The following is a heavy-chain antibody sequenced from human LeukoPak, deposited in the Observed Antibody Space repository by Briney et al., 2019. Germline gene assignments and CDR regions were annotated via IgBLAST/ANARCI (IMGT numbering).Heavy chain of an antibody. CDR2: ISYDGSNK. CDR1: GFTFSSYA. V-gene: IGHV3-30-3*01. D-gene: IGHD3-9*01. CDR3: ARWDDLFLIDF. Sequence: GGSLRLSCAASGFTFSSYAMHWVRQAPGKGLEWVAVISYDGSNKYYADSVKGRFTISRDNAKNSLDLQMNSLRAEDTAVYYCARWDDLFLIDFWGQGTLVTVSS. J-gene: IGHJ4*02.